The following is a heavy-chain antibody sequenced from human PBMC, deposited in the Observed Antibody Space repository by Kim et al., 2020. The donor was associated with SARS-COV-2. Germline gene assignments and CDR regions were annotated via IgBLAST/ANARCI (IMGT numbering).Heavy chain of an antibody. CDR2: INHSGST. J-gene: IGHJ5*02. D-gene: IGHD3-10*01. CDR1: GGSFSGYY. Sequence: SQTLSLTCAVYGGSFSGYYWSWIRQPPGKGLEWIGEINHSGSTNYNPSLKSRVTISVDTSKNQFSLKLSSVTAADTAVYYCARATFITMVRGVIRNWFDPWGQGTLVTVSS. V-gene: IGHV4-34*01. CDR3: ARATFITMVRGVIRNWFDP.